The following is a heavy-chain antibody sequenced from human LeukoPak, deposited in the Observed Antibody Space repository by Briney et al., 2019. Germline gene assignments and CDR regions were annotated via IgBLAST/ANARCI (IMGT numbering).Heavy chain of an antibody. D-gene: IGHD6-13*01. CDR1: GGSISSSNW. CDR3: VRDGETYSSSWFWFDP. CDR2: IYHSGTT. J-gene: IGHJ5*02. V-gene: IGHV4-4*02. Sequence: SGTLSLTCTVSGGSISSSNWWGWVRQPPGKGLECIGEIYHSGTTNYNPSLKSRVTISVDKSMNHFSLKLNSVTAADTAVYYCVRDGETYSSSWFWFDPWGQGTLVTVSS.